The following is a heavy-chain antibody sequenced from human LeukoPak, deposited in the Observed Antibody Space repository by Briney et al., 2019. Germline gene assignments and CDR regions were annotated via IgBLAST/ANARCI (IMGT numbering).Heavy chain of an antibody. V-gene: IGHV4-39*01. CDR2: IYYSGST. D-gene: IGHD3-22*01. Sequence: PSETLSLTCTVSGGSISSSSYYWGWIRQPPGEGLEWIGSIYYSGSTYYNPSLKSRVTISVDTSKNQFSLKLSSVTAADTPVYYCAISHYYDSSGYVEGCDYWGQGTLVTVSS. J-gene: IGHJ4*02. CDR3: AISHYYDSSGYVEGCDY. CDR1: GGSISSSSYY.